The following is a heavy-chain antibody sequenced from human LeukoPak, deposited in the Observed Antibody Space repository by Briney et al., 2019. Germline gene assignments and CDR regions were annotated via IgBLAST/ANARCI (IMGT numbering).Heavy chain of an antibody. D-gene: IGHD6-19*01. CDR2: ISAYNGNT. J-gene: IGHJ4*02. CDR1: GYTFTSYG. V-gene: IGHV1-18*01. Sequence: ASVKVSCKASGYTFTSYGISWVRQAPGQGLEWMGWISAYNGNTNYAQKLQGRVTMTTDTSTSTAYMELRSLRSDDTAVYYCASFSAGSIAVAGTENFDYWGQGTLVTVSS. CDR3: ASFSAGSIAVAGTENFDY.